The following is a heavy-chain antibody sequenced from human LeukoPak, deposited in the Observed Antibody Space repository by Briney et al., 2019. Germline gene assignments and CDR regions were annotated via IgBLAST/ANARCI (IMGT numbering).Heavy chain of an antibody. J-gene: IGHJ6*02. V-gene: IGHV1-2*02. D-gene: IGHD3-10*01. CDR1: GYTFTGYY. CDR3: ARAPLWYGRYYGMDV. CDR2: INPNSGDT. Sequence: ASVKVSCKASGYTFTGYYMHWVRQAPGQGLEWMGWINPNSGDTNYAQKFQGRVTMTRDTSISTAYMELSRLRSDDTAVYYCARAPLWYGRYYGMDVWGQGTTVTVSS.